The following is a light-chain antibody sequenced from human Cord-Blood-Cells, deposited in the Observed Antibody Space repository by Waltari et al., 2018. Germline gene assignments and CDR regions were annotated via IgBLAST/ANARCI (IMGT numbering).Light chain of an antibody. Sequence: QSALTQPASVSGSPGQPITIPCTGTSSDVGVSNYVSWYQQHPGKAPKPMIYEVSNRPSGVSNRFSGSKSGNTASLTISGLQAEDEADYYCSSYTSSSTRVFGGGTKLTVL. CDR1: SSDVGVSNY. V-gene: IGLV2-14*01. CDR3: SSYTSSSTRV. J-gene: IGLJ3*02. CDR2: EVS.